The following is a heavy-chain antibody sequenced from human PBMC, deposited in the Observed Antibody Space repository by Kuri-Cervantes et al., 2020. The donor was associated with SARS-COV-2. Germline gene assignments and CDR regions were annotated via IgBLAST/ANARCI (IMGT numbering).Heavy chain of an antibody. CDR3: ARQGYCSGGSCYSGAMDV. CDR1: GFTVSSNY. V-gene: IGHV3-11*01. D-gene: IGHD2-15*01. CDR2: ISGSGGIYM. J-gene: IGHJ6*02. Sequence: GGSLRLSCAASGFTVSSNYMSWVRQAPGKGLEWVSYISGSGGIYMQYADSVKGRFTISRDNAKKSLYLEMNSLRAEDTAVYYCARQGYCSGGSCYSGAMDVWGQGTTVTVSS.